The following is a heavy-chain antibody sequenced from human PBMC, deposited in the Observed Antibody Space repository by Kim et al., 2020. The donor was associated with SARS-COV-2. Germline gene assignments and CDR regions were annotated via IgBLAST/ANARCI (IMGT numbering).Heavy chain of an antibody. CDR2: ISGDNGDT. Sequence: ASVKVSCKTSGYTFTHYAMNWVRQAPGQRLEWMGYISGDNGDTKYSQKFQGRVTITRDTSATTAYMELSSLTSEDTAVYYCARGAGGYAGYILDDWGQGTLAIVSS. CDR3: ARGAGGYAGYILDD. D-gene: IGHD3-22*01. V-gene: IGHV1-3*01. J-gene: IGHJ4*02. CDR1: GYTFTHYA.